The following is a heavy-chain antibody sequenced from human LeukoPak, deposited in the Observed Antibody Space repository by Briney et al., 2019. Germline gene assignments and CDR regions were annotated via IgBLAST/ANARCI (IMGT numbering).Heavy chain of an antibody. J-gene: IGHJ4*02. CDR1: GGSISSYY. D-gene: IGHD6-13*01. Sequence: SETLSLTCTVSGGSISSYYWSWIRQPPGKGLEWIDYIYYSGSTNYNPSLKSRVTISVDTSKNQFSLKLSSVTAADTAVYYCARTAAAGTGWYYFDYWGQGTLVTVSS. CDR3: ARTAAAGTGWYYFDY. V-gene: IGHV4-59*01. CDR2: IYYSGST.